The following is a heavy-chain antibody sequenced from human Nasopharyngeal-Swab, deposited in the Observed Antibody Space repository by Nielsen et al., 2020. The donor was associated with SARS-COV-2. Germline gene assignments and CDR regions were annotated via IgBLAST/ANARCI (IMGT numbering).Heavy chain of an antibody. D-gene: IGHD3-3*01. CDR1: GGSISSSSYY. CDR2: IYYSGST. J-gene: IGHJ4*02. CDR3: ARDGPYYDFWSGLGPFDY. Sequence: GSLRLSCTVSGGSISSSSYYWGWIRQPPGKGLEWIGSIYYSGSTYYNPSLKSRVTISVDTSKNQFSLKLSSVTAADTAVYYCARDGPYYDFWSGLGPFDYWGQGTLVTVSS. V-gene: IGHV4-39*07.